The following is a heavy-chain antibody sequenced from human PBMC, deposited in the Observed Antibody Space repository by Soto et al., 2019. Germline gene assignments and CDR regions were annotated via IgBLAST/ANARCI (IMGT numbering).Heavy chain of an antibody. CDR2: VNMDGSTT. J-gene: IGHJ4*02. V-gene: IGHV3-74*01. D-gene: IGHD6-19*01. CDR3: ASGAKGQWLVDY. CDR1: GFTFNTYW. Sequence: EVQLVESGGGLVQPGGSLRLSCAASGFTFNTYWLHWVRQAPGKGLVWVSRVNMDGSTTTYADSVRGRFTISRDNAKDTVYLEMNSLRDEDMAVYYCASGAKGQWLVDYWGQGTLVTVSS.